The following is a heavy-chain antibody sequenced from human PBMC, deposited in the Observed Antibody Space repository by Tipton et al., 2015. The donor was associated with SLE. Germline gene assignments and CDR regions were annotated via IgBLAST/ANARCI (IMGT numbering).Heavy chain of an antibody. CDR3: ARHGRHSSSWSPYWYFDL. Sequence: TLSLTCTVSGGSIRSYFWSWIRQPPGKGLEWIGYIYTSGNTNYNPSLKSRVTISVDTSKNQFSLKLTSVTAADTAMYYCARHGRHSSSWSPYWYFDLWGRGTLVTVSS. D-gene: IGHD6-13*01. CDR1: GGSIRSYF. V-gene: IGHV4-4*09. J-gene: IGHJ2*01. CDR2: IYTSGNT.